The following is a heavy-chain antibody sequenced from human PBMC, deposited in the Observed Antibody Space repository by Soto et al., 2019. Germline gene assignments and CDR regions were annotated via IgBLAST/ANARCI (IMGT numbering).Heavy chain of an antibody. CDR3: ARGGRVFNWNYGNYYYGMDV. V-gene: IGHV6-1*01. CDR1: GDSVSSNSAA. D-gene: IGHD1-7*01. Sequence: PSQTLSLTCAISGDSVSSNSAAWNWIRQSPSRGLEWLGRTYYRSKWYNDYAVSVKSRITINPDTSKNQFSLQLNSVTPYDTAVYYCARGGRVFNWNYGNYYYGMDVWGQGTTVTVSS. CDR2: TYYRSKWYN. J-gene: IGHJ6*02.